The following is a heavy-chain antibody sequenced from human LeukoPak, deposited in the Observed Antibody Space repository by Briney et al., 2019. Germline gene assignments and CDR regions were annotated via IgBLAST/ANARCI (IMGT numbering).Heavy chain of an antibody. CDR3: ARGVLYYRLNDY. J-gene: IGHJ4*02. Sequence: SETLSLTCAVYGGSFSGYYWSWIRQPPGKGLEWIGEINHTGSTNYNPSLKSRVTISVDTSKNQFSLKLSSVTAADTAVYYCARGVLYYRLNDYWGQGTLVTVSS. V-gene: IGHV4-34*01. D-gene: IGHD3-16*01. CDR2: INHTGST. CDR1: GGSFSGYY.